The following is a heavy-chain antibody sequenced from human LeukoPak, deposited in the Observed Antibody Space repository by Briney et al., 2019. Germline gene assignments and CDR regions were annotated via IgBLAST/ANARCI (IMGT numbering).Heavy chain of an antibody. D-gene: IGHD3-10*01. CDR1: GGSVSSGSYY. CDR3: ARAGVTHDAFDI. CDR2: SYYSGST. Sequence: SETLSLTCTVSGGSVSSGSYYWSWIRQPPGKGLEWIGYSYYSGSTNYNPSLKSRVTISVDTSKNQFSLKLSSVTAADTAVYYCARAGVTHDAFDIWGQGTMVTVSS. V-gene: IGHV4-61*01. J-gene: IGHJ3*02.